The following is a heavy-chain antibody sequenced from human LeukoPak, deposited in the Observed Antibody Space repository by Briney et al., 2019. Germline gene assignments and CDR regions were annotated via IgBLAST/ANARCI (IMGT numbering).Heavy chain of an antibody. CDR2: IKSKTDGGTT. Sequence: GGSLRLSCAASGFTFSSYAMSWVRQAPGKGLEWVGRIKSKTDGGTTDYAAPVKGRFSISRDDSKNTLYLQMNSLKTEDTAVYYCTTDPAGYYDYVWGSYRYPPTRWGQGTLVTVSS. CDR1: GFTFSSYA. CDR3: TTDPAGYYDYVWGSYRYPPTR. J-gene: IGHJ4*02. V-gene: IGHV3-15*01. D-gene: IGHD3-16*02.